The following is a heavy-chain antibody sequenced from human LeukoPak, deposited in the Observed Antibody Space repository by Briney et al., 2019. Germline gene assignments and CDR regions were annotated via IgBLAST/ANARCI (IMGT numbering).Heavy chain of an antibody. J-gene: IGHJ3*02. V-gene: IGHV3-21*01. D-gene: IGHD5-12*01. Sequence: GGSLRLSCAASGFTFSSYSINWVRQAPGKGLEWVSSISSRSSHIYYADSVKGRFTISRDNAENSLYLQMNSLRAEDTAVYYCVRGGAGATASDTFDIWGQGTMVTVSS. CDR3: VRGGAGATASDTFDI. CDR2: ISSRSSHI. CDR1: GFTFSSYS.